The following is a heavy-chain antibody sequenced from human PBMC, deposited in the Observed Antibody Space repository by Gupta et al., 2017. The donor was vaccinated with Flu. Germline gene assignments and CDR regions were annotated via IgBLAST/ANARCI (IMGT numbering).Heavy chain of an antibody. D-gene: IGHD2-2*01. CDR2: ISGSGGST. CDR3: AKGPWSSTSCYPYYFDY. J-gene: IGHJ4*02. CDR1: GFTFCSSP. Sequence: EVQLLQSGACLVQPGRSLRLSCAASGFTFCSSPLRWVRPAPGKGLGRVSAISGSGGSTCYAEAVKGRLTNSRDNSKNTLYLKMNSLRAEDTAVYDCAKGPWSSTSCYPYYFDYWGQGTLVTVSS. V-gene: IGHV3-23*01.